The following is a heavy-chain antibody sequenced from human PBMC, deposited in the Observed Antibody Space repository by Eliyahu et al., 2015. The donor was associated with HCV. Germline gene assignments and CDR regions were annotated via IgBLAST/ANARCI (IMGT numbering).Heavy chain of an antibody. V-gene: IGHV2-5*02. D-gene: IGHD6-19*01. CDR3: AHSSDSSGLDY. Sequence: QITLKESGPTLVKPTQTLTLTCTFSGFSLSTSGVGVGWIRQPPGKALEWLALIYWDDDKRLQPTPKGRLTITKDTSKNQVVLTMTNMDPVDTATYYCAHSSDSSGLDYWGQGTLVTVSS. CDR2: IYWDDDK. CDR1: GFSLSTSGVG. J-gene: IGHJ4*02.